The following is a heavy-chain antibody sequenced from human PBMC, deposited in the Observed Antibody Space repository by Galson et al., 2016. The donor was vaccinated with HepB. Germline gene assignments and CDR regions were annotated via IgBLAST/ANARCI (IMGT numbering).Heavy chain of an antibody. Sequence: QSGAEVKKPGESLKISYKGSGYTFSNYWIGWVRQMPGKGLEWMGIIYPGDSDTRYSPSFQGQVTIPADKSISTAYLQWSSLKASDTAMYYCARSQLPLGCFDPWGQGTLVTVSS. J-gene: IGHJ5*02. CDR3: ARSQLPLGCFDP. V-gene: IGHV5-51*01. CDR2: IYPGDSDT. D-gene: IGHD2-2*01. CDR1: GYTFSNYW.